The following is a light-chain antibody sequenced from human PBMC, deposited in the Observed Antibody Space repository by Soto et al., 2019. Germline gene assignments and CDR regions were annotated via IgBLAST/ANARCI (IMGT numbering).Light chain of an antibody. CDR1: QSVSSSH. CDR2: GSS. CDR3: QQYGSSPLYT. J-gene: IGKJ2*01. Sequence: EIVLTQSPGTLSLSLGERATLSCRASQSVSSSHLAWYQQKPGQAPRLLIYGSSNRATGIPDRFSGSGSGTDFTLTISRLEPEDFAVYYCQQYGSSPLYTFGQGTKLEIK. V-gene: IGKV3-20*01.